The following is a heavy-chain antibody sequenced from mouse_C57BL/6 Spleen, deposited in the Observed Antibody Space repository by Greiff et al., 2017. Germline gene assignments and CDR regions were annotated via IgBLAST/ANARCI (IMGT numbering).Heavy chain of an antibody. CDR2: IYPRSGNT. D-gene: IGHD2-2*01. V-gene: IGHV1-81*01. Sequence: VQLQQSGAELARPGASVKLSCKASGYTFTSYGIRWVKQRTGQGLEWIGEIYPRSGNTYYNEKFKGKATLTADKSSSTAYMELRSLTSEDSAVYFCARFREGYDAHYYAMDYWGQGTSVTVSS. CDR1: GYTFTSYG. J-gene: IGHJ4*01. CDR3: ARFREGYDAHYYAMDY.